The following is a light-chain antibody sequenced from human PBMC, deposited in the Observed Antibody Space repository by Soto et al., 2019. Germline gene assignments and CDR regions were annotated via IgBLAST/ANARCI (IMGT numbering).Light chain of an antibody. Sequence: DIQMTQSPSTLSASVGDRVIITCRASQSIDIWLAWYQQKPGKAPKVLIYKTSSLESGVPSMFSGSGSATELTLPISTLQPEDMGTHYCQHYKRFGTFGQGTEVEI. CDR3: QHYKRFGT. J-gene: IGKJ1*01. V-gene: IGKV1-5*03. CDR2: KTS. CDR1: QSIDIW.